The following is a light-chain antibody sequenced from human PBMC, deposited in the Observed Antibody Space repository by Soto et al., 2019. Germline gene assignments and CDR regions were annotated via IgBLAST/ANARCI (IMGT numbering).Light chain of an antibody. J-gene: IGKJ4*01. CDR2: GAS. Sequence: DIQMTQSPSSLSASVGDRVTITCRASQSIITYLNWYQQKPGKAPNLLIYGASSLQSGVPSRFSGSGSGTDFTLTISSLQPEDFATYYCQQSYSTPVTFGGGTKVEIK. V-gene: IGKV1-39*01. CDR3: QQSYSTPVT. CDR1: QSIITY.